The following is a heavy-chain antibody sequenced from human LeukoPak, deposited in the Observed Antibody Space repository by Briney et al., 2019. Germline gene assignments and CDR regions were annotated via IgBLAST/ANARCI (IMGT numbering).Heavy chain of an antibody. CDR2: INPNSGGT. D-gene: IGHD6-13*01. CDR3: ARGEGSSTDY. Sequence: ASVKVSCKASGYTFTDYYMHWVRQAPGQRLEWMVWINPNSGGTNYAQKFQGRVTMTIDTSISTAYLEVTRLRSDDTAVYYCARGEGSSTDYWGQGTLVTVSS. V-gene: IGHV1-2*02. J-gene: IGHJ4*02. CDR1: GYTFTDYY.